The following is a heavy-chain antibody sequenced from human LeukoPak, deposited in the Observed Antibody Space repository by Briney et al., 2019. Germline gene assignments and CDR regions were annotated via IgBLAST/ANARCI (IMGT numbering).Heavy chain of an antibody. Sequence: PGGSLRLSCAASGCTFSSYWMSWVRQAPGKGLEWVANIKEDGSEKYYVDSVKGRFTISRDNAKNSLYLQMNSLRAEDTAVYYCARTGGSGGYTYYFDYWGQGTLVTVSS. CDR3: ARTGGSGGYTYYFDY. CDR1: GCTFSSYW. J-gene: IGHJ4*02. V-gene: IGHV3-7*05. CDR2: IKEDGSEK. D-gene: IGHD3-10*01.